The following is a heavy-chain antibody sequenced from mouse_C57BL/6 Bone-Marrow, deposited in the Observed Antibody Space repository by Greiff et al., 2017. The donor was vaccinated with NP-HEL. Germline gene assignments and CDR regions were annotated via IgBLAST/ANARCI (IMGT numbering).Heavy chain of an antibody. V-gene: IGHV3-8*01. D-gene: IGHD2-2*01. CDR2: ISYSGST. J-gene: IGHJ4*01. CDR1: GYSITSDY. Sequence: EVQLQESGPGLAKPSQTLSLTCSVTGYSITSDYWNWIRKFPGNNLEYMGYISYSGSTYYNPSLKSRISITRDTSTNQYYLQLNSVTTEDTATYYCARSPLWLRRNYYAMDYWGQGTSVTVSS. CDR3: ARSPLWLRRNYYAMDY.